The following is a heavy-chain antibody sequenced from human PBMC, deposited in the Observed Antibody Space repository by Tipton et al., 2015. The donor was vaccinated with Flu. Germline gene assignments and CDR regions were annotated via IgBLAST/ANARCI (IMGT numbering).Heavy chain of an antibody. CDR3: ARRDYSNYVSEPKSWFDP. Sequence: TLSLTCAVSGYSIGSSNYYWGWIRQPPGKGLEWIGNIFHSGNSYHNPSLKSRVTMSVETSKNQFSLKLSSVTAADTAVYYCARRDYSNYVSEPKSWFDPWGQGTLVAVSS. CDR1: GYSIGSSNYY. J-gene: IGHJ5*02. CDR2: IFHSGNS. D-gene: IGHD4-11*01. V-gene: IGHV4-38-2*01.